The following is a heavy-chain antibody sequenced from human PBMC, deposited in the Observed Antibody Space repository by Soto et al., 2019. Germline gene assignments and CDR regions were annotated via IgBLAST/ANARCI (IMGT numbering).Heavy chain of an antibody. D-gene: IGHD4-4*01. J-gene: IGHJ6*02. Sequence: SETLSLTCTVSGGSISSGDYYWSWIRQPPGKGLEWIGYIYYSGSTYYNPSLKSRVTISVDTSKNQFSLKLSSVTAADTAVYYCAREEVTDDLSLYYYYGMDVWGQGTTVTVSS. CDR1: GGSISSGDYY. CDR2: IYYSGST. V-gene: IGHV4-30-4*01. CDR3: AREEVTDDLSLYYYYGMDV.